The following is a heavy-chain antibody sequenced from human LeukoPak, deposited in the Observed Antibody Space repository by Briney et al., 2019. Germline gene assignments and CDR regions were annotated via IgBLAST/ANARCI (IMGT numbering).Heavy chain of an antibody. CDR3: ARGRPERYFDWLLSN. D-gene: IGHD3-9*01. CDR1: GYTFTSYY. Sequence: ASVKVSCKASGYTFTSYYMHWVRQAPGQGLEWMGIINPSGGSTSCAQKFQGRVTMTRDMSTSTVYMELSSLRSEDTAVYYCARGRPERYFDWLLSNWGQGTLVTVSS. V-gene: IGHV1-46*01. CDR2: INPSGGST. J-gene: IGHJ4*02.